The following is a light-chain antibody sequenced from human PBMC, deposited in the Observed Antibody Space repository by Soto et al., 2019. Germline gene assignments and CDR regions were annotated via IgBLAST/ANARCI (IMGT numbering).Light chain of an antibody. Sequence: DIVMTQSPATLSVSPGERATLSCRASQSIRTDLAWYQQKSGQGPRLLICDASTRATGIPARFSGSGSGTEFTLTISSLQSEDFAVYYCQQYNNWPPWTFGQGTKVDIK. CDR1: QSIRTD. V-gene: IGKV3D-15*01. CDR2: DAS. CDR3: QQYNNWPPWT. J-gene: IGKJ1*01.